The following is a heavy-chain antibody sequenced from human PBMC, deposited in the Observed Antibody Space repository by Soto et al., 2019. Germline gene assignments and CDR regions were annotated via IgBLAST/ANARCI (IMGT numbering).Heavy chain of an antibody. J-gene: IGHJ4*02. CDR1: GFTFSNVW. CDR3: NTISHSSGYCHEY. D-gene: IGHD3-22*01. CDR2: IKRKIAGGTT. V-gene: IGHV3-15*01. Sequence: EVQLVESGGGLVKPGGSLRLSCSASGFTFSNVWMSWVRQAPGKGLEWVGLIKRKIAGGTTDYAAPVKGRFTISRDDSKATLYLQMHILKSEDTAVYYCNTISHSSGYCHEYWGQGTLVTVSS.